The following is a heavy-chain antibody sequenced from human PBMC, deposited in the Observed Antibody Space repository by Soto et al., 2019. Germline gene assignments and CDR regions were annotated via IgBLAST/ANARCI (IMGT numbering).Heavy chain of an antibody. CDR2: ILYDGSNT. J-gene: IGHJ6*02. CDR3: ARTLSQLYYYYGMDV. V-gene: IGHV3-33*01. CDR1: GFTFSSYG. Sequence: PGGSLRLSCVASGFTFSSYGMHWVRKAPVKGLEWVPVILYDGSNTYYVHSVKGRFTISRDNSKNTLYLQMNSLRAEDTAVYYCARTLSQLYYYYGMDVWRQGTTVTVSS.